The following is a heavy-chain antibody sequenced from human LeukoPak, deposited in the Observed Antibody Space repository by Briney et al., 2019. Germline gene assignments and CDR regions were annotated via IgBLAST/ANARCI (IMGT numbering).Heavy chain of an antibody. J-gene: IGHJ1*01. CDR1: GFTFSTYW. V-gene: IGHV3-74*01. CDR2: IKSDGST. Sequence: GGSLRLSCAASGFTFSTYWMHWVRQAPGKGLVWVSRIKSDGSTNYADSVKGRFTISRDNAKNTVSLQMNSLRPEDTGVYYRHWGHGTLVNVSS. CDR3: H.